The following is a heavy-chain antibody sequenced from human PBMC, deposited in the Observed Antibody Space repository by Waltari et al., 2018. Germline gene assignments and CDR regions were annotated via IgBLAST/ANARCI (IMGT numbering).Heavy chain of an antibody. J-gene: IGHJ4*02. V-gene: IGHV3-23*01. D-gene: IGHD3-3*01. CDR3: AKDRTGVFDH. CDR1: GFTFRSYA. CDR2: ITGGCDDT. Sequence: EVQLLESGGGLVQPGGSLRLSCAASGFTFRSYAMTWIRQAPGKGLEWVAVITGGCDDTYYADSVKGRFTISRDNSKDTVYLQMDSLRAEDTAVYYCAKDRTGVFDHWGQGTPVTVSS.